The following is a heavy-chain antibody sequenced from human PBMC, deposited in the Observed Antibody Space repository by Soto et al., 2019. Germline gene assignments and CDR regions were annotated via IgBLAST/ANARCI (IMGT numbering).Heavy chain of an antibody. CDR2: IIPIFGTA. Sequence: GASVKVSCKASGGTFSSYAISWVRQAPGQGLEWMGGIIPIFGTANYAQKFQGRVTITADESTSTAYMELSSVTAADTAVYYCARAEGGGNWFDPWGQGTLVTVSS. J-gene: IGHJ5*02. CDR3: ARAEGGGNWFDP. V-gene: IGHV1-69*13. CDR1: GGTFSSYA. D-gene: IGHD2-15*01.